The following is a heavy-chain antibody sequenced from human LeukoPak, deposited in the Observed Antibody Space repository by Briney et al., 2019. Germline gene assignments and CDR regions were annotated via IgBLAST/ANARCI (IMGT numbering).Heavy chain of an antibody. CDR1: EFSFSTYW. V-gene: IGHV3-7*01. D-gene: IGHD3-10*01. J-gene: IGHJ6*03. CDR3: ARSPAGDAWPPAYYMDV. CDR2: IKEDGTEK. Sequence: GGSLRLSCAASEFSFSTYWMSWVRQAPGKGLEWVANIKEDGTEKYYVGSVKGRFTISGDNAKKSLYLQMNSLRDDDTAVYFCARSPAGDAWPPAYYMDVWGKGTTVTVSS.